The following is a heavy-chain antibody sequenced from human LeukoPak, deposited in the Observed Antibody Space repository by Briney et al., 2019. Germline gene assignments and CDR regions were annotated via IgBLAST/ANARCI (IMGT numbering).Heavy chain of an antibody. CDR3: ARGYCSGGSCYPYNWFDP. CDR2: IYYSGST. V-gene: IGHV4-59*01. Sequence: PSETLSLTCTVSGDSITSYYWSWIRQPPGKGLEWIGYIYYSGSTNYNPSLKSRVTISVDTSKSQFSLKLSSVTAADTAVYYCARGYCSGGSCYPYNWFDPWGQGTLVTVSS. D-gene: IGHD2-15*01. CDR1: GDSITSYY. J-gene: IGHJ5*02.